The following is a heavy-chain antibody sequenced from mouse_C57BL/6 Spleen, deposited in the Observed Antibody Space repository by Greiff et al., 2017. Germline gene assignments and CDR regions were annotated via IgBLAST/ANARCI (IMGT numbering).Heavy chain of an antibody. V-gene: IGHV1-22*01. CDR3: ARHYGSRGWYFDV. CDR2: INPNNGGT. J-gene: IGHJ1*03. CDR1: GYTFTDYN. D-gene: IGHD1-1*01. Sequence: VQLQQSGPELVKPGASVKMSCKASGYTFTDYNMHWVKQSHGKSLEWIGYINPNNGGTSYNQKFKGKATLTVNKSSSTAYMELRSLTSEDSAVYYCARHYGSRGWYFDVWGTGTTVTVSS.